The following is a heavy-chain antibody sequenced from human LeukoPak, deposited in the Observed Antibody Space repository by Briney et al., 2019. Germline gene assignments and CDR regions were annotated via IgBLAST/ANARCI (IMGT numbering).Heavy chain of an antibody. CDR3: ARDWSGYGFDY. Sequence: ASVKVSCKASGYTFTSYYMHWVRQAPGQGLEWMGIINPSGGSTSYAQKFQGRVTMARDTSTSTVYMELSSLRSEDTAVYYCARDWSGYGFDYWGQGTLVTVSS. CDR1: GYTFTSYY. D-gene: IGHD5-12*01. CDR2: INPSGGST. V-gene: IGHV1-46*01. J-gene: IGHJ4*02.